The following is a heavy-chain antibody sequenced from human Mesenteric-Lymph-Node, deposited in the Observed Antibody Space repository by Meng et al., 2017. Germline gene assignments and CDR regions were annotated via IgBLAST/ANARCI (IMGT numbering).Heavy chain of an antibody. CDR2: ISGSGGTT. V-gene: IGHV3-23*04. CDR1: GFTFRSFA. Sequence: VHLVESGGGLVQPGGSLRLSFAASGFTFRSFAMTWVRQAPGKGLEWVSAISGSGGTTYYADAVKGRFTISRDNSKNTLFLQVNSLRAEDTAVYYCAKQALSPHFDYWGQGTLVTVSS. J-gene: IGHJ4*02. CDR3: AKQALSPHFDY.